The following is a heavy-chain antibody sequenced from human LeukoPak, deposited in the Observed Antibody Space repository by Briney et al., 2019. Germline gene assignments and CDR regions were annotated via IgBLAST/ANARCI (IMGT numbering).Heavy chain of an antibody. D-gene: IGHD5-18*01. CDR3: AKEPRGYSYGFDY. V-gene: IGHV3-30*18. Sequence: PGRSLRLSCAASGFTFSDYGMHWVRQAPGKGLEWVAVISYDGSNKYYADSVKGRFTISRDNSKNTLYLQMNSLRAEDTAVYYCAKEPRGYSYGFDYWGQGTLVTVSA. CDR1: GFTFSDYG. CDR2: ISYDGSNK. J-gene: IGHJ4*02.